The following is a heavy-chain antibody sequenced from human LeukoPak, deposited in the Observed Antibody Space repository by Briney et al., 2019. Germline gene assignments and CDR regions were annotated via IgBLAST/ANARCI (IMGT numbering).Heavy chain of an antibody. V-gene: IGHV4-59*08. Sequence: PSETLSLTCTVSGGSISSYYWSWIRQPPGKGLEWIGYIYYSGSSNYNPSLKSRVTISVDTSKNQFSLKLSSVTAADTAVYYCARQPTKDTNGDWGQGTLVTVSS. CDR1: GGSISSYY. J-gene: IGHJ4*02. CDR2: IYYSGSS. D-gene: IGHD2-8*01. CDR3: ARQPTKDTNGD.